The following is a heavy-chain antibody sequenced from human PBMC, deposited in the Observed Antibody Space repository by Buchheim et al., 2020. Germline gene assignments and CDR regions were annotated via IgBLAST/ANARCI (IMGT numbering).Heavy chain of an antibody. CDR3: SRARTSSDYYSYGMDV. J-gene: IGHJ6*02. CDR1: GFSFSTYD. D-gene: IGHD6-6*01. V-gene: IGHV3-30-3*01. Sequence: QVQLVESGGGVVQPGRSLRLSCAASGFSFSTYDIHWVRQAPGKGLQWMTLISYDGRNKYYADSVKGRFTISRDNSKNTLYLQMNSLRPEDTAVYYCSRARTSSDYYSYGMDVWGQGTT. CDR2: ISYDGRNK.